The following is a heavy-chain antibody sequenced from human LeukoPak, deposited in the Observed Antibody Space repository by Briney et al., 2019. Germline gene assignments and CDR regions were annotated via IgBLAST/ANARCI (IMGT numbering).Heavy chain of an antibody. CDR1: GGSFSGYY. CDR3: ARSWGTGYSSSWYPTTGYFDY. CDR2: INHRGST. J-gene: IGHJ4*02. V-gene: IGHV4-34*01. Sequence: SETLSLTCAVYGGSFSGYYWSWIRQPPGKGLERIGEINHRGSTNYNPSLKSRVTISVDTSKNQFSLKLSSVTAADTAVYYCARSWGTGYSSSWYPTTGYFDYWGQGTLVTVSS. D-gene: IGHD6-13*01.